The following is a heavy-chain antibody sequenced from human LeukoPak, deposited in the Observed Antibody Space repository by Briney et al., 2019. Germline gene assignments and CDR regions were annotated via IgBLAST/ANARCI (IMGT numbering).Heavy chain of an antibody. CDR1: GFVFGTYA. CDR3: AKIRVRGVHYFDY. J-gene: IGHJ4*02. V-gene: IGHV3-30*18. D-gene: IGHD3-10*01. Sequence: GGSLRLSCAASGFVFGTYAMHWVRQAPGKGLEWVSMISYDGSDEYYADSVKGRFAISRDNSKSTLYLQMNSLRPEDTAVYYCAKIRVRGVHYFDYWGQGTQVTVPS. CDR2: ISYDGSDE.